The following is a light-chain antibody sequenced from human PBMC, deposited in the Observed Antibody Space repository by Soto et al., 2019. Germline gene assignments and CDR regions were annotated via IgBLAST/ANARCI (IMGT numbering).Light chain of an antibody. CDR3: QQYSRSPRT. CDR2: GAS. CDR1: QSVGSNY. J-gene: IGKJ1*01. V-gene: IGKV3-20*01. Sequence: EIVLTQSPGTLSLSPGEGATLSCRASQSVGSNYLAWYQQKPGQAPRLLIYGASSRATGIPDRFSGSGSGTDFTLTISRLEPEDFAVYYCQQYSRSPRTFRQGTKVEIK.